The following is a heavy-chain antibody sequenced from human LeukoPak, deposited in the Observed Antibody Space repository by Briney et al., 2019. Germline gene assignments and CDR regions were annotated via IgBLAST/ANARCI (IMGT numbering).Heavy chain of an antibody. CDR1: GGSVSSGSYY. Sequence: SETLSLTCTVSGGSVSSGSYYWSWIRQPPGKGLEWIGYIYYSGSTNYNPSLKSRVTISVDTSKNQFSLKLSSVTAADTAVYYCARVDNGYNYATDWGQGTLVTVSS. D-gene: IGHD5-24*01. J-gene: IGHJ4*02. V-gene: IGHV4-61*01. CDR3: ARVDNGYNYATD. CDR2: IYYSGST.